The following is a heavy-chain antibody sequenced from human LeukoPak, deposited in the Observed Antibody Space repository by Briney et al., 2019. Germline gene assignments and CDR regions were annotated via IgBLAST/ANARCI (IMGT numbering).Heavy chain of an antibody. CDR2: IYASGST. CDR1: GGSISSYY. CDR3: ARVPGMGYYYYMDV. V-gene: IGHV4-4*07. Sequence: SETLSLTCTVSGGSISSYYWSWIRQPAGKGLEWIGRIYASGSTNYNPSLKSRVTMSVDTSKNQFSLKLSSVTAADTAVYYCARVPGMGYYYYMDVWGKGTTVTVSS. J-gene: IGHJ6*03. D-gene: IGHD1-26*01.